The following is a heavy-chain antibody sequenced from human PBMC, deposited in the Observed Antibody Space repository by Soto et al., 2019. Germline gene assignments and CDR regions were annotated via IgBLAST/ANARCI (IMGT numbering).Heavy chain of an antibody. CDR1: GFTFTGYG. V-gene: IGHV3-23*01. D-gene: IGHD1-26*01. J-gene: IGHJ4*02. CDR3: ANGKGVGATPDGANC. CDR2: VRSDGDTT. Sequence: EVQVLESGGGLVQPGGSLRLSCTASGFTFTGYGMNWVRQAPGKGLEWVSGVRSDGDTTYNAESVKGRFTVSRDTSKNAVYLQMNSLRVEDTAVYYCANGKGVGATPDGANCWGQGTLVTVSP.